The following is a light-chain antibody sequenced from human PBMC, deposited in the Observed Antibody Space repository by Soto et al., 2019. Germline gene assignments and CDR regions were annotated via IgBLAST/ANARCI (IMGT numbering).Light chain of an antibody. CDR2: KTS. J-gene: IGKJ2*01. Sequence: DVQMTQSPSTLSASVGDRVTITCRASQSFSTWLAWYQQKPGKAPKLLIYKTSNLESGVPSRFSGSGSGTEFTLTISSLQPEDFATYYCQQYNSYPYTFCQGTKLEIK. V-gene: IGKV1-5*03. CDR1: QSFSTW. CDR3: QQYNSYPYT.